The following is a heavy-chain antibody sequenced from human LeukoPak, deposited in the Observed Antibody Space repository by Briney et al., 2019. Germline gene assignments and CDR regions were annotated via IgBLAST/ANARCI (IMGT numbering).Heavy chain of an antibody. CDR2: IVVGSGNT. J-gene: IGHJ4*02. CDR3: AAETGDRLRVDY. CDR1: GFTFTSSA. Sequence: ASVKVSCKASGFTFTSSAMQWVRQARGQRLEWIGWIVVGSGNTNYAQKFQERVTITKDMSTSTAYMELSSLRPEDTAVYYCAAETGDRLRVDYWGQGTLVTVSS. V-gene: IGHV1-58*02. D-gene: IGHD7-27*01.